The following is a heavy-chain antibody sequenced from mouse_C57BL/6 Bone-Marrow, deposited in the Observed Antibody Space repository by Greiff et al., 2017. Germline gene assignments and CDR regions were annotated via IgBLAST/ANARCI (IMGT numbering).Heavy chain of an antibody. J-gene: IGHJ4*01. CDR2: IDPSDSYT. V-gene: IGHV1-50*01. Sequence: VQLQQPGAELVKPGASVKLSCKASGYTFTSYWMQWVKQRPGQGLEWIGEIDPSDSYTNYNQKFKGKATLTVDTSSSTAYMQLSSLTSEDSAVYYWERERAYYPYYAMDYWGQETSVTASS. CDR3: ERERAYYPYYAMDY. D-gene: IGHD2-10*01. CDR1: GYTFTSYW.